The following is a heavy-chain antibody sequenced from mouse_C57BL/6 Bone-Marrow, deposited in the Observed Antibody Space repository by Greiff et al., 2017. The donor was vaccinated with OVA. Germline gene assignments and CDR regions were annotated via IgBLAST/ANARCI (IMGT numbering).Heavy chain of an antibody. CDR1: GFNIKDYY. D-gene: IGHD4-1*01. J-gene: IGHJ4*01. Sequence: EVQLQQSGAELVRPGASVKLSCTASGFNIKDYYMHWVKQRPEQGLEWIGRIDPEDGDTEYALKFQGKATMTADTSSNTAYLQLSSLSSEDTAVYYCTTPSGTSYAMDYWGQGTSVTVSS. V-gene: IGHV14-1*01. CDR3: TTPSGTSYAMDY. CDR2: IDPEDGDT.